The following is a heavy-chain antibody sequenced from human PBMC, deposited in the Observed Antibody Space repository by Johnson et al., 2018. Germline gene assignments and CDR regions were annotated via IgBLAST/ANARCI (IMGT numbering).Heavy chain of an antibody. D-gene: IGHD2-2*01. Sequence: QVQLQQWGAGLLKPSETLSLTCAVYGGSFSGYYWSWNRQPPGKGLEWIGEINHSGSTNYNPSLKSRVTISVDTSKNQFSLKLSSVTAADTAGYYCARGTLCSSTSCYWGMDVWGQGTTVTVSS. J-gene: IGHJ6*02. CDR2: INHSGST. V-gene: IGHV4-34*01. CDR1: GGSFSGYY. CDR3: ARGTLCSSTSCYWGMDV.